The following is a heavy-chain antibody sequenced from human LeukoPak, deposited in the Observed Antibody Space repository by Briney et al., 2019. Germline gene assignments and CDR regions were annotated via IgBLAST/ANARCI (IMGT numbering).Heavy chain of an antibody. CDR3: ARGHSHTAQTPFDY. V-gene: IGHV1-18*01. CDR1: GYTFTSYS. D-gene: IGHD5-18*01. Sequence: ASVKVSCKASGYTFTSYSISWVRQAPGQGLEWMGWISAYNGNTNYAQNLQGRVTMTTDTSTSTAYMELRSLRSDDTAVYYCARGHSHTAQTPFDYWGQGTLVTVSS. J-gene: IGHJ4*02. CDR2: ISAYNGNT.